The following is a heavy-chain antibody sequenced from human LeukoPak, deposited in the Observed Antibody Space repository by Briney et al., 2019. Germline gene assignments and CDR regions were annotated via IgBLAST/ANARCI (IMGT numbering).Heavy chain of an antibody. Sequence: SETLSLTCTVSGGSISNSSSYWGWIRQPPGKGLEWIGSIYYSGNTYYNPSLKSRVTLSIDTSTNQFSLKLSSVTATDTAVYYCARHLYSHYFDYWGQGALVSVSS. V-gene: IGHV4-39*01. CDR3: ARHLYSHYFDY. CDR2: IYYSGNT. J-gene: IGHJ4*02. D-gene: IGHD2-15*01. CDR1: GGSISNSSSY.